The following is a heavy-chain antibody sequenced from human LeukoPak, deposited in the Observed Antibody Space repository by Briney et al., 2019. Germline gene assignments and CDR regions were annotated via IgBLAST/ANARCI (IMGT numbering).Heavy chain of an antibody. D-gene: IGHD6-19*01. J-gene: IGHJ4*02. CDR2: ISYDGSEK. Sequence: PGGSLRLSRVASGFTFGNHGLHWVRQTPDMGLEWVAFISYDGSEKYYADSVKGRFAISRDNFRTTLFLQMNSLKTEDTAEYYCATDRGWYFDNWGQGTLVTVSS. CDR1: GFTFGNHG. CDR3: ATDRGWYFDN. V-gene: IGHV3-30*03.